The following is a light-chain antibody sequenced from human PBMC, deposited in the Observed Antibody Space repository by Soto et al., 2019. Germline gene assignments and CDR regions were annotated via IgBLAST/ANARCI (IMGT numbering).Light chain of an antibody. CDR1: QSINTY. Sequence: DIQMTQSPSSLSASVGDRVTITCRTSQSINTYLTWFQQKPGKAPQLLIYAASSLQSGVPSRFSGSGSGTDFTRTISRLQPEDLANYYCQQSYSTLWTFGPGTKVEIK. V-gene: IGKV1-39*01. J-gene: IGKJ1*01. CDR3: QQSYSTLWT. CDR2: AAS.